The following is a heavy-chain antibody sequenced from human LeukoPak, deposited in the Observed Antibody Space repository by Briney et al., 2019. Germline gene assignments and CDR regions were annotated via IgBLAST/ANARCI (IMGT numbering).Heavy chain of an antibody. Sequence: GGSLRLSCAASGFTFSSYEMNWVRQAPGKGLEWVSYISSSGSIIYYAASVKGRFTISRDNAKNSLYLQMNSLRAEDTAVYYCARDDKTPFLPFDYWGQGTLVTVSS. CDR1: GFTFSSYE. CDR2: ISSSGSII. CDR3: ARDDKTPFLPFDY. J-gene: IGHJ4*01. V-gene: IGHV3-48*03. D-gene: IGHD2/OR15-2a*01.